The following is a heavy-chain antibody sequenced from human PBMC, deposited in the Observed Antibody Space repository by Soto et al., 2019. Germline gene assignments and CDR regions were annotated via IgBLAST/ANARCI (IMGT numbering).Heavy chain of an antibody. CDR1: GFIFDDFA. CDR2: ISWNSGST. CDR3: ARDTDSDTWNDPFDY. V-gene: IGHV3-9*01. D-gene: IGHD1-1*01. J-gene: IGHJ4*02. Sequence: DVQLVESGGGLVQPGRSLRISCAASGFIFDDFAMHWVRQAPGKGLEWVSGISWNSGSTDYAASVKGRFIISRDNARNSLYLQMNSLRPEDTALYYCARDTDSDTWNDPFDYWGQGALVIVS.